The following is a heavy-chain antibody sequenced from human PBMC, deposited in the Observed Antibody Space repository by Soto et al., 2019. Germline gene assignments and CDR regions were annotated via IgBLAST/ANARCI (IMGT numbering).Heavy chain of an antibody. Sequence: GGSLRLSCAASGFTFSNYGMNWVRQAPGKGLELVSYISSSSSTIYYADSVKGRFTISRDNAKNSLYLQMNSLRDEDTAVYYCARDGTTVTTNYYYDMDVWGQGTTVTVSS. V-gene: IGHV3-48*02. CDR1: GFTFSNYG. J-gene: IGHJ6*02. CDR2: ISSSSSTI. D-gene: IGHD4-17*01. CDR3: ARDGTTVTTNYYYDMDV.